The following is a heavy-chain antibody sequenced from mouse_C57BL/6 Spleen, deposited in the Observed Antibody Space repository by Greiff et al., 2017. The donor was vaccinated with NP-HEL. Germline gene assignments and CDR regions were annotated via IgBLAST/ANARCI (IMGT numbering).Heavy chain of an antibody. CDR1: GYTFTDYY. V-gene: IGHV1-76*01. CDR3: ARNPFDY. J-gene: IGHJ2*01. CDR2: IYPGSGNT. Sequence: QVQLKESGAELVRPGASVKLSCKASGYTFTDYYINWVKQRPGQGLEWIARIYPGSGNTYYNEKFKGKATLTAEKSSSTAYMQLSSLTSEDSAVYFCARNPFDYWGQGTTLTVSS.